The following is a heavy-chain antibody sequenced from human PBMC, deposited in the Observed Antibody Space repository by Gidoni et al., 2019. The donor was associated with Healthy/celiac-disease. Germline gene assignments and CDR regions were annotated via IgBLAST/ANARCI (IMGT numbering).Heavy chain of an antibody. CDR3: ARGMGIGDGYNFDY. V-gene: IGHV1-69*02. CDR2: ILPILGIA. D-gene: IGHD5-12*01. J-gene: IGHJ4*02. CDR1: GGTFSSYT. Sequence: QVQLVQSGAEVKKPGSSVKVSCKASGGTFSSYTISWVRQAPGQGLEWMGRILPILGIANYAQKFQGRVTITADKSTSTAYMELSSLRSEDTAVYYCARGMGIGDGYNFDYWGQGTLVTVSS.